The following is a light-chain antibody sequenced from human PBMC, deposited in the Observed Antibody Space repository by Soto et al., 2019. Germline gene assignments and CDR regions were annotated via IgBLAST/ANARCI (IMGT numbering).Light chain of an antibody. CDR3: QQFIDGWT. CDR2: DAS. J-gene: IGKJ1*01. CDR1: QSINNR. Sequence: IQMTQSPSTLSASIGDRVTITCRASQSINNRLAWYQQMPGKAPNLLIYDASTLESGVPSSFRGSGSETEFTLTISGLQPDDFATYYCQQFIDGWTFGQGTTVEIK. V-gene: IGKV1-5*01.